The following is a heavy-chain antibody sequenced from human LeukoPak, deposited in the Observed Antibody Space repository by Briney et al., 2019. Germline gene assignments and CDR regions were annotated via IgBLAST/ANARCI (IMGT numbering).Heavy chain of an antibody. CDR2: IIPIFGTA. D-gene: IGHD3-22*01. CDR3: AKTYYYDSSGYYFDY. Sequence: ASVKVSCKASGGTFSGYAISWVRQAPGQGLEWMGGIIPIFGTANYAQKFQGRVTITADESTSTAYMELSSLRSEDTAVYYCAKTYYYDSSGYYFDYWGQGTLVTVSS. CDR1: GGTFSGYA. J-gene: IGHJ4*02. V-gene: IGHV1-69*13.